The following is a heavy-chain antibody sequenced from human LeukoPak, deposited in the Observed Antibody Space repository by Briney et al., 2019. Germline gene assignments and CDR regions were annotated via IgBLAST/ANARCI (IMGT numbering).Heavy chain of an antibody. CDR2: ISASGGST. D-gene: IGHD3-10*01. J-gene: IGHJ4*02. V-gene: IGHV3-23*01. CDR3: ARRSGSSRWYFDY. CDR1: GFTFSAYA. Sequence: GGSLRLSCAASGFTFSAYAMSWVRQAPGKGLEWVSSISASGGSTYYADSVKGRFTISRDNSKNTLYLQMNSLRAEDTAVYYCARRSGSSRWYFDYWGQGTLVTVSS.